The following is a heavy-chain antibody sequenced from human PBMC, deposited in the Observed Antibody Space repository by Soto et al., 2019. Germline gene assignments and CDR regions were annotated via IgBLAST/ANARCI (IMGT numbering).Heavy chain of an antibody. CDR1: GFNLSHPW. CDR2: IKSKTDGGTA. D-gene: IGHD3-9*01. CDR3: TTGIYYDILTGYHDVAY. V-gene: IGHV3-15*01. Sequence: GGSLRLSCAASGFNLSHPWMTWVRQAAGKXLQWVGRIKSKTDGGTADYAAPVKGRFTISRDDSKNTVYLQMNSLKTEDTAVYYCTTGIYYDILTGYHDVAYWGQGTLVTSPQ. J-gene: IGHJ4*02.